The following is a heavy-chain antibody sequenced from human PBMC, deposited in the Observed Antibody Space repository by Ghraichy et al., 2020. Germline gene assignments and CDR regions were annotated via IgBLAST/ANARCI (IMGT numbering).Heavy chain of an antibody. CDR2: IIPIFGTA. Sequence: SVKVSCKASGGTFSSYAISWVRQAPGQGLEWMGGIIPIFGTANYAQKFQGRVTITADESTSTAYMELSSLRSEDTAVYYCARESARLHLGELSFIPFDPWGQGTLVTVSS. CDR3: ARESARLHLGELSFIPFDP. CDR1: GGTFSSYA. J-gene: IGHJ5*02. V-gene: IGHV1-69*13. D-gene: IGHD3-16*02.